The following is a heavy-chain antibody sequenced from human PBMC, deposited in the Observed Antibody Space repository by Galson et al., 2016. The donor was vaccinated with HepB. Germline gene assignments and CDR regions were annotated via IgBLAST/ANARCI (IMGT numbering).Heavy chain of an antibody. J-gene: IGHJ4*02. CDR2: ISQDGSKT. V-gene: IGHV3-7*03. Sequence: SLRLSCATSGFTFSNYWMTWVRQAPGKGLEWMASISQDGSKTFYVDSVEGRFTISSNNAKNSLYLQMNSLRVEERAVYYCADPPPGFWGQGTPVTVSS. CDR3: ADPPPGF. CDR1: GFTFSNYW.